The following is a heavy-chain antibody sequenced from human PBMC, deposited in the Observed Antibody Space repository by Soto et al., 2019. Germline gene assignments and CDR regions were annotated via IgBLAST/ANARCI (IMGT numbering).Heavy chain of an antibody. CDR2: IYYSGST. CDR1: GGSISSGGYY. J-gene: IGHJ5*02. V-gene: IGHV4-31*03. Sequence: SETLSLTCTVSGGSISSGGYYWSWIRQHPGKGLEWIGYIYYSGSTYYNPSLRGRLTISLDTSENQFSLKLSSVTAADTAVYYCAVTGTYNWFDPWGQGTLVTVSS. CDR3: AVTGTYNWFDP. D-gene: IGHD7-27*01.